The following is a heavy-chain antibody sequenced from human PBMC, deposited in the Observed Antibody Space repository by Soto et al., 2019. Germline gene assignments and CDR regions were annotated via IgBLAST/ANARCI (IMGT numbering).Heavy chain of an antibody. CDR1: RYTFTSHG. CDR3: ARLLTEGATFREDAFDL. D-gene: IGHD1-26*01. V-gene: IGHV1-18*01. CDR2: ISTFNGKT. J-gene: IGHJ3*01. Sequence: QVQLVQSGGDVKTPGASVKVSCTTFRYTFTSHGIAWVRQAPGQGLEWMGWISTFNGKTDYAQKFQGRFTMTADTLTSTVHMELRSLRSDDTAVYYCARLLTEGATFREDAFDLWGQGTKVTVSS.